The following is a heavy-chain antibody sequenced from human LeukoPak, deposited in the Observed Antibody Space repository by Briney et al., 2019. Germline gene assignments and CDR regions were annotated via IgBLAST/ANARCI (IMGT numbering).Heavy chain of an antibody. CDR3: ASLDYFDSSDYGDY. V-gene: IGHV3-23*01. CDR2: ISGSGGST. Sequence: GGSLRLSCAASGFTFNNYAVSWVRQAPGKGLEWVSAISGSGGSTYYTDSVTGRFTISRDNSKNTLYLQMNSLRAEDTALYYCASLDYFDSSDYGDYWGQGTLVTVSS. J-gene: IGHJ4*02. D-gene: IGHD3-22*01. CDR1: GFTFNNYA.